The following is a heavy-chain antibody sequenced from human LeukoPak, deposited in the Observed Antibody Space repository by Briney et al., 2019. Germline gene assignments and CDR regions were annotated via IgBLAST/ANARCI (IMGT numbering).Heavy chain of an antibody. CDR2: TNPNSGGT. CDR1: GYTFTDYY. D-gene: IGHD6-6*01. V-gene: IGHV1-2*02. Sequence: ASVKGSCKASGYTFTDYYMHWVRPAPGQGLERMGWTNPNSGGTNFAQKFQGRVAMTRDTSISTAYMELGSLRSDDTAVYYCARARWQLVPYFDSWGQGTLVSVSS. J-gene: IGHJ4*02. CDR3: ARARWQLVPYFDS.